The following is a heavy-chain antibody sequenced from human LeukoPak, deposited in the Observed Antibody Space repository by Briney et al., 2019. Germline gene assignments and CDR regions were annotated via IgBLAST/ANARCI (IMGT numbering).Heavy chain of an antibody. CDR1: GDSISNYY. J-gene: IGHJ4*02. Sequence: SETLSLTCTVSGDSISNYYWSFIRQPDAQGLEWIGRIYTSGRTNYNPSLKSRVTMSVDTSKNQFSLKLNSVTAADTAVYYCARDTGGYNYGTSFDYWGQGTLVTVSS. D-gene: IGHD5-18*01. CDR3: ARDTGGYNYGTSFDY. CDR2: IYTSGRT. V-gene: IGHV4-4*07.